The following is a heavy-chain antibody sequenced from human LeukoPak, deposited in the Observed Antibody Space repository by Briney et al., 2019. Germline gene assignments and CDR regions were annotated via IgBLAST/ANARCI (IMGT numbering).Heavy chain of an antibody. CDR3: AKASWVSNVDAVL. CDR1: GFIFRNHA. CDR2: LRGDGET. J-gene: IGHJ4*02. D-gene: IGHD3-16*01. Sequence: GGSLRLPCAASGFIFRNHAMSWVRQGPARELEWVSSLRGDGETFYADSVKGRFTLSRDDSRNTVYLQLNNLRVEDTAIYYCAKASWVSNVDAVLWGQGTLVTVSS. V-gene: IGHV3-23*01.